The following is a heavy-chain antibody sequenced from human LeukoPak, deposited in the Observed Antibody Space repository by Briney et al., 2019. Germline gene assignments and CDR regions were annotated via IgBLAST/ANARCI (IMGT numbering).Heavy chain of an antibody. CDR1: GGSISSSSYY. CDR3: ARLRRSLDIVLMVYALPKSPFDP. Sequence: SETLSLTCTVSGGSISSSSYYWGWIRQPPGKGPEWIGEINHSGGTTYNPSLKSRVTISVDTSKIQFSLNLTSVTAADTAVYYCARLRRSLDIVLMVYALPKSPFDPWGQGTLVTVSS. J-gene: IGHJ5*02. CDR2: INHSGGT. D-gene: IGHD2-8*01. V-gene: IGHV4-39*07.